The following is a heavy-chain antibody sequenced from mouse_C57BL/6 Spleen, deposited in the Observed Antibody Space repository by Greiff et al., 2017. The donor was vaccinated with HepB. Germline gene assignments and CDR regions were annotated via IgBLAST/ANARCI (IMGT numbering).Heavy chain of an antibody. CDR2: IDPSDSYT. CDR3: AITVVATPYFDY. CDR1: GYTFTSYW. Sequence: VQLQHPGAELVRPGTSVKLCKASGYTFTSYWMHWVKQRPGQGLEWIGVIDPSDSYTNYNQKFKGKATLTVDTSSSTAYMQLSSLTSEDSAVYYCAITVVATPYFDYWGQGTTLTVSS. D-gene: IGHD1-1*01. V-gene: IGHV1-59*01. J-gene: IGHJ2*01.